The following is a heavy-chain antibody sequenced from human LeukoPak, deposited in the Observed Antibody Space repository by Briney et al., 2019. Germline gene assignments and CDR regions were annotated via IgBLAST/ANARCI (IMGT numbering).Heavy chain of an antibody. CDR1: RGSISSYY. Sequence: PSETLSLTCTVSRGSISSYYWTWIRQPPGKGLEWIGSIYYTGSTNYNPSLKSRVTISVDMSKSQFSLKLSSVTAADTAVYYCARAYSSGGNCYYFHYWGQGTLVTVSS. D-gene: IGHD2-15*01. V-gene: IGHV4-59*01. J-gene: IGHJ4*02. CDR2: IYYTGST. CDR3: ARAYSSGGNCYYFHY.